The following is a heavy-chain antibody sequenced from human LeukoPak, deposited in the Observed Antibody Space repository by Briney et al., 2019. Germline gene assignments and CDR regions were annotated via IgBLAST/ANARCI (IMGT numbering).Heavy chain of an antibody. CDR2: INHSGST. J-gene: IGHJ3*02. CDR3: ARASITGKPRAAFDI. V-gene: IGHV4-34*01. D-gene: IGHD1-20*01. Sequence: SETLSLTCAVYGGSFSGYYWSWIRQPPGKGLEWIGEINHSGSTNYNPSLKSRVTISVDTSKNQFSLKLSSVTAADTAVYYCARASITGKPRAAFDIWGQGTMVTVSS. CDR1: GGSFSGYY.